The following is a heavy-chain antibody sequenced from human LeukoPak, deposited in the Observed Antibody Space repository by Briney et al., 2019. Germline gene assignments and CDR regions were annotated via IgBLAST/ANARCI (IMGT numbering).Heavy chain of an antibody. CDR3: ARPYSSGWKGAFDI. CDR1: GGSISSYY. D-gene: IGHD6-19*01. CDR2: IYYSGST. V-gene: IGHV4-59*12. Sequence: SETLSLTCTVSGGSISSYYWSWIRQPPGKGLEWIAYIYYSGSTNYNPSLKSRVTISLDTSKNQFSLKLSSVTAADTAVYYCARPYSSGWKGAFDIWGQGTMITVSS. J-gene: IGHJ3*02.